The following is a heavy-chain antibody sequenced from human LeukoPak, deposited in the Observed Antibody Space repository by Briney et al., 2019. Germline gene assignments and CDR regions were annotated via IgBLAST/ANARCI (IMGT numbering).Heavy chain of an antibody. V-gene: IGHV3-43D*03. CDR3: ARGRTDYDSTFDY. D-gene: IGHD3-22*01. J-gene: IGHJ4*02. Sequence: GGSLRLSCAASGFTFDVYAMHWVRQAPGKGLEWVSLISWDVGSTYYADSVKGRFTISRDNSKNSLYLQMNSLRAEDTALYYCARGRTDYDSTFDYWGQGTLVTVSS. CDR1: GFTFDVYA. CDR2: ISWDVGST.